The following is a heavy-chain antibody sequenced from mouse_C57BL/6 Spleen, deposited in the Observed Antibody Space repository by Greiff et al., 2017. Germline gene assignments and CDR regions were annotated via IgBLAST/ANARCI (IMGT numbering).Heavy chain of an antibody. Sequence: VQLQQSGAELVKPGASVKLSCKASGYTFTSYWMHWVKQRPGQGLEWIGYINPSSGYTKYNQKFKDKATLTADKYSSTAYMQLSSLTYADSAVYDCAPYDCGGAWFAYGGQGTMVTVSA. CDR3: APYDCGGAWFAY. CDR1: GYTFTSYW. V-gene: IGHV1-7*01. J-gene: IGHJ3*01. CDR2: INPSSGYT. D-gene: IGHD1-1*01.